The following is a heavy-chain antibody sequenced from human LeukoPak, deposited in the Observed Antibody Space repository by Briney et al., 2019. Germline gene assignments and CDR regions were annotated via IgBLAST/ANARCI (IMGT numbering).Heavy chain of an antibody. D-gene: IGHD3-22*01. CDR1: GYTFTGYY. V-gene: IGHV1-2*02. CDR2: INPNSGGT. CDR3: AKVTVATILNYYDSSGAFDY. Sequence: ASVKGSCKASGYTFTGYYMHWVRQAPGQGLEWMGWINPNSGGTNYAQKFQGRVTMTRDTSISTAYMELSRLTSDDTAVYYCAKVTVATILNYYDSSGAFDYWGQGTLVTVSS. J-gene: IGHJ4*02.